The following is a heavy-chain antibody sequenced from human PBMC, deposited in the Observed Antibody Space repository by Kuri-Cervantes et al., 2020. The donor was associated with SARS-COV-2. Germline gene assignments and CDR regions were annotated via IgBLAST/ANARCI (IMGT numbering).Heavy chain of an antibody. CDR2: IWYDEDNK. D-gene: IGHD3-22*01. CDR1: GFTFSTYA. J-gene: IGHJ4*02. Sequence: GGSLRLSCAASGFTFSTYAMHWARQAPGKGLECVAFIWYDEDNKYYADSVKGRFTISRDNSKNTLYLQMSTLRAEDTAVYYCGSGLLPHYWGQGTLVTVSS. V-gene: IGHV3-30*02. CDR3: GSGLLPHY.